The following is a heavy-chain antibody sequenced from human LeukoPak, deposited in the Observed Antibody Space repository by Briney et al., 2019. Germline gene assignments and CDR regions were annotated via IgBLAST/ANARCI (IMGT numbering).Heavy chain of an antibody. CDR2: INPDSGGT. CDR3: AKDRGPEWWGSFDY. D-gene: IGHD3-16*01. Sequence: ASVTVSCKASGYTFTGYYVQWVRQAPGQGLEWMGWINPDSGGTNYAQKFQGRVTMTRDASISTAYMELSRLTSDDTAVYYCAKDRGPEWWGSFDYWGQGTLVTVSS. J-gene: IGHJ4*02. V-gene: IGHV1-2*02. CDR1: GYTFTGYY.